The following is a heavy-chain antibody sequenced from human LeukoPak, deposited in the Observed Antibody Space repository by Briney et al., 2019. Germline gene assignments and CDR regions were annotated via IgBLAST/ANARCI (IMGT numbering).Heavy chain of an antibody. CDR2: ISAYNGNT. J-gene: IGHJ6*02. V-gene: IGHV1-18*01. D-gene: IGHD6-13*01. Sequence: ASVKVSCKASGYTFTSYGISWARQAPGQGLEWMGWISAYNGNTNYAQKLQGRVTMTTDTSTSTAYMELRSLRSDDTAVYYCASPRIAAAGIYGMDVWGQGTTVTVSS. CDR1: GYTFTSYG. CDR3: ASPRIAAAGIYGMDV.